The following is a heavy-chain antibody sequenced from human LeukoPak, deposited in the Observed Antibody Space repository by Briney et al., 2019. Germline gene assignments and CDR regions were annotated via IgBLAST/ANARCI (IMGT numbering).Heavy chain of an antibody. CDR1: GFTFSNFA. CDR2: VSDSAFST. Sequence: GGFLRLSCAASGFTFSNFAMNWVRQAPGKGLEWVAGVSDSAFSTSYADSVKGRFSIIRDNSDNTLSLQMNSLRVEDTALYYCARGTINLASYFGLWGRGTLVTVSS. CDR3: ARGTINLASYFGL. V-gene: IGHV3-23*01. J-gene: IGHJ2*01.